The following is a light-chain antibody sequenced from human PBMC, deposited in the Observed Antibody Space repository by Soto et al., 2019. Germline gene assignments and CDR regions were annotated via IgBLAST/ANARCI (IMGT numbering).Light chain of an antibody. Sequence: DIQMTQSPSTLSGSVGDRVTITCRASQTISSWLAWYQQKPGKAPTLLIYKASTLKSGVPSRFSGSGSGTEFTLTISSLQPDDFATYYCQHYNSYSEAFGQGTNVDIK. CDR1: QTISSW. J-gene: IGKJ1*01. V-gene: IGKV1-5*03. CDR3: QHYNSYSEA. CDR2: KAS.